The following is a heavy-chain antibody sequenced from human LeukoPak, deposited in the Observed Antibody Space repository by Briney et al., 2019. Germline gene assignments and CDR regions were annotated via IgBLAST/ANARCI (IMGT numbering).Heavy chain of an antibody. Sequence: GGSLRLSCAASGFTFGSYAMSWVRQAPGKGLEWVSVISGRGGRTYYADAVKGRFTISRDNSKNTLYLQMNSLRAGDTAVYYCAKDRGYSGYQDDAFDIWGQGTMVTVSS. CDR1: GFTFGSYA. D-gene: IGHD5-12*01. CDR2: ISGRGGRT. CDR3: AKDRGYSGYQDDAFDI. J-gene: IGHJ3*02. V-gene: IGHV3-23*01.